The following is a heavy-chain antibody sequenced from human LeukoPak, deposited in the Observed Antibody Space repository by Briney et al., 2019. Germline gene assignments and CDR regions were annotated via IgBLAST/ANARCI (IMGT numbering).Heavy chain of an antibody. V-gene: IGHV3-43*02. D-gene: IGHD6-19*01. CDR1: GFMFHEYA. CDR3: ARESESSGWYDY. Sequence: GGSLSLSCAAPGFMFHEYAIHGVRHAPGRGLEWVSLISGDGGSTFYADSVKGRFTISRDNSKNSLYLQMNSLRSDDTALYDCARESESSGWYDYWGQGTLVTVSS. CDR2: ISGDGGST. J-gene: IGHJ4*02.